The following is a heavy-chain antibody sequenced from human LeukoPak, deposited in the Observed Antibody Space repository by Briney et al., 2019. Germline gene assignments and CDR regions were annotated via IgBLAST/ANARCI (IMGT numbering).Heavy chain of an antibody. CDR3: ARDRGGYDGGPFDY. Sequence: ASVKVSCKASGYTFTSYGISWVRQAPGQGLEWMGWISAYNGNTNYAQKLQGRVTMTTDTSTSTAYMELRSLRSDDTAVYCCARDRGGYDGGPFDYWGQGTLVTVSS. V-gene: IGHV1-18*01. CDR1: GYTFTSYG. CDR2: ISAYNGNT. J-gene: IGHJ4*02. D-gene: IGHD5-12*01.